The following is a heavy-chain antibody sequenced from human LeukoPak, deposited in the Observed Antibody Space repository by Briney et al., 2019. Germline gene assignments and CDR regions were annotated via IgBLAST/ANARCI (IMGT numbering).Heavy chain of an antibody. CDR3: ARVMGRATRGLFGELMYGMDV. CDR2: IYSGGST. J-gene: IGHJ6*02. CDR1: GFTVSSNY. D-gene: IGHD3-10*02. V-gene: IGHV3-53*01. Sequence: PGGSLRLSCAASGFTVSSNYMSWVRQAPGKGLEWVSVIYSGGSTYYADSVKGRFTISRDNSKNTLYLQMNSLRAEDTAVYYCARVMGRATRGLFGELMYGMDVWGQGTTVTVSS.